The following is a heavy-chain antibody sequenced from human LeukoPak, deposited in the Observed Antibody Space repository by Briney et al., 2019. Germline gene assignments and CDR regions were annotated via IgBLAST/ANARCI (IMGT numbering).Heavy chain of an antibody. CDR1: GFTFSSYG. CDR2: ISSSGGTI. D-gene: IGHD3-9*01. J-gene: IGHJ4*02. Sequence: PGGSLRLSCAASGFTFSSYGMNWVRQAPGKGLEWVSYISSSGGTIYYADSVKGRFTISRDNAKNSLYLQMNSLRAEDTAVYYCAREGYDILTGYYTGYFDYWGQGTLVTVSS. CDR3: AREGYDILTGYYTGYFDY. V-gene: IGHV3-48*03.